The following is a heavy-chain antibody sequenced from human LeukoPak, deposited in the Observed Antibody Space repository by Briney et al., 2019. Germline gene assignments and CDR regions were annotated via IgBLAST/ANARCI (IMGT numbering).Heavy chain of an antibody. CDR3: ARAGRMAPSSFDI. CDR2: IYYSGST. Sequence: SETLSLTCTASGGSISSYYWSWIRQPPGKGLEWIGYIYYSGSTNYNPSLKSRVTISVDTSKNQFSLKLSSVTAADTAVYYCARAGRMAPSSFDIWGQGTMVTVSS. J-gene: IGHJ3*02. CDR1: GGSISSYY. V-gene: IGHV4-59*01. D-gene: IGHD2-8*01.